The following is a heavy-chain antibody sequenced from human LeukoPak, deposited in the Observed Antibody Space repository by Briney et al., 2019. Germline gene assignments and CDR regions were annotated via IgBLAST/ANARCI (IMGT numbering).Heavy chain of an antibody. CDR1: GGTFSSYG. D-gene: IGHD3-22*01. CDR2: IIPMFATT. V-gene: IGHV1-69*06. Sequence: GASVKVSCKAFGGTFSSYGITWVRQAPGQGLEWMGEIIPMFATTNYAQNFQGRVTITADKSTTTAYMELSLLRSEDTAVYYCARAYDSSTLDAFNIWGPGTMVTVSS. J-gene: IGHJ3*02. CDR3: ARAYDSSTLDAFNI.